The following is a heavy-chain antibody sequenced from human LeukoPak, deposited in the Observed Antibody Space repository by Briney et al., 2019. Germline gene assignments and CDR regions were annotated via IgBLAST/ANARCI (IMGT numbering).Heavy chain of an antibody. V-gene: IGHV3-74*01. CDR3: VRSAFLTTEYYFDY. Sequence: GGSLRLSRAASGFTFSSYWMHWVRQAPGAGLVWVSRINTDGSRTNYADSVKGRFTISRDNARNTLYLQMNSLRAEDAAVYYCVRSAFLTTEYYFDYWGQGSLVTVSS. D-gene: IGHD4-11*01. J-gene: IGHJ4*02. CDR1: GFTFSSYW. CDR2: INTDGSRT.